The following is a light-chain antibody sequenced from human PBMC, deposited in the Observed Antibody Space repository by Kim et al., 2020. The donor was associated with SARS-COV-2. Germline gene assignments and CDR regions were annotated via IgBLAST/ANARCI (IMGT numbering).Light chain of an antibody. J-gene: IGKJ2*01. CDR3: QQYNRWPPYI. CDR1: QSVSTN. V-gene: IGKV3-15*01. CDR2: GAS. Sequence: VSPGERAPLSGRTSQSVSTNLAWYQQKPGQAPRLLIYGASTRATGIPARFSGSGSGTEFTLTISSLQSEDFAIYYCQQYNRWPPYIFGQGTKLEI.